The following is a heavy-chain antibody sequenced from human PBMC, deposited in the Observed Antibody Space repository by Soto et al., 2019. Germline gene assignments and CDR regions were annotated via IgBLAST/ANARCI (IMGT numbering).Heavy chain of an antibody. D-gene: IGHD6-6*01. J-gene: IGHJ4*02. CDR3: ARVSGSSSSDVFDC. CDR2: IYYSGST. V-gene: IGHV4-30-4*01. Sequence: SETLSLTCTVSGGSISSGDYYWSWIRQPPGKGLEWIGYIYYSGSTYYNLSLKSRVTISVDTSKNQFSLKLSSVTAADTAVYYCARVSGSSSSDVFDCWGQGTLVTVSS. CDR1: GGSISSGDYY.